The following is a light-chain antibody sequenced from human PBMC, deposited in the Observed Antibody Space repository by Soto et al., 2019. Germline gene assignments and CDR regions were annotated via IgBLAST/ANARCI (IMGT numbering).Light chain of an antibody. J-gene: IGKJ5*01. CDR1: QSVSSY. CDR2: GAS. V-gene: IGKV3-20*01. Sequence: EIFLTQSPDTLSVSPGERATLSCRASQSVSSYLAWYQQKPGQAPRLLIYGASSRATGIPDRFSGSGSGTDFTLTISRLEPEDFAVYYCQQYGSSPPITFGQGTRLEIK. CDR3: QQYGSSPPIT.